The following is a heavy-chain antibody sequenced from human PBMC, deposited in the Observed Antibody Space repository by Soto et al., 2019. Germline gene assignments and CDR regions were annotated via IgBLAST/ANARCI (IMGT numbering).Heavy chain of an antibody. V-gene: IGHV4-4*02. CDR2: IYHSGST. J-gene: IGHJ4*02. CDR3: ASSRPQDYDFWSGYYYFDY. Sequence: SETLSLTCAVSGGSIGSSNWWSWVRQPPGKGLEWIGQIYHSGSTNYTPSLKSRVTISVDKSKNQFSLKLSSMTAADTAVYYCASSRPQDYDFWSGYYYFDYWGQGTLVTVSS. CDR1: GGSIGSSNW. D-gene: IGHD3-3*01.